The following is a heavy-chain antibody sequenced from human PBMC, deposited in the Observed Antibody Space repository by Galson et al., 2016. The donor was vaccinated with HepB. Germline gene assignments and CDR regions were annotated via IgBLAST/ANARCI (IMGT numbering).Heavy chain of an antibody. CDR3: PRVHYYGSGGAEGGTDY. CDR1: GYTFTSYG. CDR2: ISVNNGDT. Sequence: SVKVSCKASGYTFTSYGITWVRQAPGQGLEWMGWISVNNGDTRYGQKFKGRVTMTTDKSTRTAYMEMRTLRSEDTAIYYCPRVHYYGSGGAEGGTDYWGQGTLVIVSS. J-gene: IGHJ4*02. D-gene: IGHD3-10*01. V-gene: IGHV1-18*04.